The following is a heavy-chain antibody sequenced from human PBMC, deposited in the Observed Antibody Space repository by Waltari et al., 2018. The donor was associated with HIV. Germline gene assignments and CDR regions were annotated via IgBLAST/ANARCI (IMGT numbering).Heavy chain of an antibody. CDR2: INHSGST. Sequence: QVQLQQWGAGLLKPSETLSLTCAVSGGSFSGSYWSWIRQPPGKGLEWIGEINHSGSTNYNPSLKSRVTISVDTSKNQFSLKLSSVTAADTAVYYCARGQDYDFWSGYYYDYWGQGTLVTVSS. V-gene: IGHV4-34*01. CDR3: ARGQDYDFWSGYYYDY. D-gene: IGHD3-3*01. CDR1: GGSFSGSY. J-gene: IGHJ4*02.